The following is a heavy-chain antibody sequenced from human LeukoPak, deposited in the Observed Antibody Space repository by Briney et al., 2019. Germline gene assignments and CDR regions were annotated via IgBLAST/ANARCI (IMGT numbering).Heavy chain of an antibody. CDR3: ARGHGYSSSTNCDPDTNCHY. CDR2: INPNSGGT. V-gene: IGHV1-2*02. D-gene: IGHD2-2*01. J-gene: IGHJ4*02. Sequence: ASVKVSCTAAGYTFTVCYMHLVRQASGQGLEWMGWINPNSGGTNYAQKFQGRVTMTRDTSISTAYMELSRLRSDDTAVYYCARGHGYSSSTNCDPDTNCHYYGQGTLVTVSS. CDR1: GYTFTVCY.